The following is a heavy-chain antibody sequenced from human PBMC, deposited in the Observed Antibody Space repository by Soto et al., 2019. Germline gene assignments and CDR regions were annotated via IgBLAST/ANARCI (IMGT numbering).Heavy chain of an antibody. CDR2: ISSNGGST. CDR1: GFTFSSYA. Sequence: EVQLVESGGGLVQPGGSLRLSCAASGFTFSSYAMHWVRQAPGKGLEYVSAISSNGGSTYYANSVKGRFTISRDNSKNTLYLHMGSLRAEDMAVYYCARDLRYYYYYMDVWGKGTTVTVSS. CDR3: ARDLRYYYYYMDV. J-gene: IGHJ6*03. V-gene: IGHV3-64*01.